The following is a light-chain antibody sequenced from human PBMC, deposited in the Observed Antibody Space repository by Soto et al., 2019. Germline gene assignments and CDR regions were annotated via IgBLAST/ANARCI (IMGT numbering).Light chain of an antibody. CDR3: QSYNDWPFT. CDR1: ESLSTY. V-gene: IGKV3-15*01. J-gene: IGKJ2*01. Sequence: IVMTQSPATLSVSPGERVTLSCRASESLSTYLAWYQQKPGQAPRLLIYGASTKATGIPARFSGSGSATDFTLTISSLQSEDFAVYYCQSYNDWPFTFGQGTKVDIK. CDR2: GAS.